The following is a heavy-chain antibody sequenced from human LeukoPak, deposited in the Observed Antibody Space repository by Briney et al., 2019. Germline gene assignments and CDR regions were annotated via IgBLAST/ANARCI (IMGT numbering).Heavy chain of an antibody. Sequence: GASVNVSCQASGYTFTSCGISWVRPAPGQGLEWIGWISAYNGNTNYAQKLKGRVNMPTDTSTSTAYMELRSLRSDDTAVYYCARVLRAHFDYWGQGTLVTVSS. CDR1: GYTFTSCG. CDR3: ARVLRAHFDY. CDR2: ISAYNGNT. D-gene: IGHD4-17*01. J-gene: IGHJ4*02. V-gene: IGHV1-18*01.